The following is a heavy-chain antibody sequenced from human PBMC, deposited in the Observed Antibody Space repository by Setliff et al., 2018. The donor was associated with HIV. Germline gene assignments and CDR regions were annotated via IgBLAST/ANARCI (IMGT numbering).Heavy chain of an antibody. V-gene: IGHV4-4*09. Sequence: SATLSLTCTVSGVSISNYSWNWIRQPPGKGLEWIGYIFTSGDTNYNPSLRSRVTLSVDTSKNQVSLKLGSVTAADTAVYFCASAPLYFYDGSGYLKYWGQGSQVTVSS. CDR3: ASAPLYFYDGSGYLKY. J-gene: IGHJ4*02. D-gene: IGHD3-22*01. CDR2: IFTSGDT. CDR1: GVSISNYS.